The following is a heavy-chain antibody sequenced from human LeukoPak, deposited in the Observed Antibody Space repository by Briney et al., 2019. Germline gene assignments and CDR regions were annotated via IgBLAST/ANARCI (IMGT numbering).Heavy chain of an antibody. J-gene: IGHJ6*03. Sequence: GGPRKLPCAPSGFPSRNPGIGGAPRAPGKGWEGVARLKRKPEGGTTDYAALVKGRFTISRDDSKTTLYLQMNSLKTEDTAVYYCTTDLPPLRIAVAGTGSYYMDVWGKGTTVTISS. CDR3: TTDLPPLRIAVAGTGSYYMDV. CDR1: GFPSRNPG. CDR2: LKRKPEGGTT. V-gene: IGHV3-15*01. D-gene: IGHD6-19*01.